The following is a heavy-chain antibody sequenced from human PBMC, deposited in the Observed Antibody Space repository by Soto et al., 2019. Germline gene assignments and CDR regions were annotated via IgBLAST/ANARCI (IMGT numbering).Heavy chain of an antibody. V-gene: IGHV1-2*02. Sequence: ASVKVSCKASGYTCTGYFMHWVRQAPGQGLEWMGWINPYSGGADYAQSFQGRVTMTRDTSISTVYMELSRLRFDDTAVYYCARVIRGAYYNSPLDTWGQRTVVTVSS. CDR3: ARVIRGAYYNSPLDT. J-gene: IGHJ5*02. D-gene: IGHD3-10*01. CDR1: GYTCTGYF. CDR2: INPYSGGA.